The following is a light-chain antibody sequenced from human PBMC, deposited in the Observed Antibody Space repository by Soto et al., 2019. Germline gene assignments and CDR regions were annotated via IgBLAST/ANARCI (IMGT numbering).Light chain of an antibody. Sequence: QSALTQPPSASGSPGPSVTISCTGTFNDVGGYNYVSCDQQHPGKAPKVIIYEVYKRPSGVPDRFSGSKSGKTASLTVSGVQADDDADYYGSSYVGNNNLVFGGGTKLTVL. J-gene: IGLJ3*02. CDR1: FNDVGGYNY. CDR2: EVY. V-gene: IGLV2-8*01. CDR3: SSYVGNNNLV.